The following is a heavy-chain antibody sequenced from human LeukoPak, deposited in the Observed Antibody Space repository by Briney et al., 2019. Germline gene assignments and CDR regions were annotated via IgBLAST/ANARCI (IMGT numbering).Heavy chain of an antibody. V-gene: IGHV1-2*02. CDR3: ARDRQSLITMVRGVIHDHNWFDP. J-gene: IGHJ5*02. D-gene: IGHD3-10*01. CDR2: INPNSGRT. CDR1: GYTFTGYY. Sequence: ASVKVSCKASGYTFTGYYMQWVRQAPRQGLDWKAWINPNSGRTKYAQMIQGRSTITRDTSISTAYMEMSRLRSDDTAVYYCARDRQSLITMVRGVIHDHNWFDPWGQGTLVTVSS.